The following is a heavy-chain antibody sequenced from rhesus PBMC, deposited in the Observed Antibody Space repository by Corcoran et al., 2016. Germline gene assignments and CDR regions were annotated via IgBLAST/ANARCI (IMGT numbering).Heavy chain of an antibody. CDR3: AGRSGGYCSGGVCYGFDY. CDR2: IYGSGGGT. D-gene: IGHD2-8*01. Sequence: QVQLQESGPGLVKPSETLSLTCAVSGGSISDDYYWSWIRQPPGKGLEWIWYIYGSGGGTNFNPSLKTRVTSSIDTSKNQFSLKLSSVTAADTAVYYCAGRSGGYCSGGVCYGFDYWGQGVLVTVSS. V-gene: IGHV4-106*01. CDR1: GGSISDDYY. J-gene: IGHJ4*01.